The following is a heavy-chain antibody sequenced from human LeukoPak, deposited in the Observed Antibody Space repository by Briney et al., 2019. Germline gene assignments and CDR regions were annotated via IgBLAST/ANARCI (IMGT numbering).Heavy chain of an antibody. CDR3: ARAGERYCSGGSCLRYYYMDV. V-gene: IGHV3-30*04. CDR2: ISYDGSNK. D-gene: IGHD2-15*01. CDR1: GFTFSSYA. Sequence: GGSLRLSCAASGFTFSSYAMHWVRQAPGKGLEWVAVISYDGSNKYYADSVKGRFTISRDNSKNTLYLQMNSLRAEDTAVYYCARAGERYCSGGSCLRYYYMDVWGKGTTVTVSS. J-gene: IGHJ6*03.